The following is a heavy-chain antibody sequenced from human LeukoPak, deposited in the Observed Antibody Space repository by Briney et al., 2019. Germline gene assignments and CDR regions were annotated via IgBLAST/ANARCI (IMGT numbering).Heavy chain of an antibody. Sequence: GGSLRLSCAASGFPFADYSLHWVRRAPGKGLEWVALMSFDGNFEKFADSVKGRSTISRDTARNTLYLHMGSLGVEDSAVYYCARVGETGTVTMELDLWGQGALVTVSS. CDR2: MSFDGNFE. CDR3: ARVGETGTVTMELDL. J-gene: IGHJ1*01. V-gene: IGHV3-30*04. CDR1: GFPFADYS. D-gene: IGHD5-24*01.